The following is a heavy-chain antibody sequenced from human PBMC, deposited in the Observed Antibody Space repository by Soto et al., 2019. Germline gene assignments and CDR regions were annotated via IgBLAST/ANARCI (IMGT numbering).Heavy chain of an antibody. CDR1: GFSLSADGVG. J-gene: IGHJ3*01. V-gene: IGHV2-5*02. CDR3: AHAYGGTSWPNDAFDV. D-gene: IGHD2-2*01. Sequence: ITLKESGPTLVKPTQTLTLTCTFSGFSLSADGVGVGWIRQPPGKALEWLALIYWDDDARYRPSLKSRLTITKDASETQVVLTMTDMDPVDTATYYCAHAYGGTSWPNDAFDVWGQGTVVTVSS. CDR2: IYWDDDA.